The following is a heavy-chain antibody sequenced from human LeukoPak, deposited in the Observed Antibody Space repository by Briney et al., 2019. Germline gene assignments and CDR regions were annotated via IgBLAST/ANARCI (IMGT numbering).Heavy chain of an antibody. CDR2: IYPGDSDT. CDR1: GYTFTSYW. D-gene: IGHD4/OR15-4a*01. J-gene: IGHJ4*02. V-gene: IGHV5-51*01. Sequence: GESLKTSCEGSGYTFTSYWIAWVRQMPGKGLEWMGIIYPGDSDTRYSPSFQGQVTISVDRSISTAYLQWSSLKASDTAIYYCARYSGRYGGPTDYWGQGTLVTVSS. CDR3: ARYSGRYGGPTDY.